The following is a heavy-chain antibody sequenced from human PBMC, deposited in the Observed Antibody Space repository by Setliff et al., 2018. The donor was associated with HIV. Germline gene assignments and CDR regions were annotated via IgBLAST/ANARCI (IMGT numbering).Heavy chain of an antibody. CDR3: AVWIREVIS. CDR1: GFTFSDHY. CDR2: TKNKDNSFTT. J-gene: IGHJ5*02. D-gene: IGHD3-10*01. Sequence: PRLSCAASGFTFSDHYMDWVRQAPGKGLEWVGRTKNKDNSFTTEYAASVKGRFTISRDDSKNSLSLHMNSLKTEDTAVYYCAVWIREVISWGRGTLVTVSS. V-gene: IGHV3-72*01.